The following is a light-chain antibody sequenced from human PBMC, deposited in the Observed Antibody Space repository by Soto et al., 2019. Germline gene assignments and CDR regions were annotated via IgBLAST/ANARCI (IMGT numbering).Light chain of an antibody. Sequence: DLQMTQSPSSLSASVGDRVTITCRASQGIGNDLGWFQQKPGKAPKPLIYAASSLQSGVPSRFSGSGSGTEFTLTISSLQPEDFATYYCLQHTTYPWTFGQGTKVEMK. CDR1: QGIGND. CDR3: LQHTTYPWT. CDR2: AAS. J-gene: IGKJ1*01. V-gene: IGKV1-17*01.